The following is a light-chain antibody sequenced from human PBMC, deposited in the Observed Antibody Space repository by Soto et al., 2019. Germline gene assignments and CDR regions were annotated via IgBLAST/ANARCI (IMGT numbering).Light chain of an antibody. V-gene: IGKV3-15*01. CDR3: QQYYTTPFT. CDR2: DAS. CDR1: QSVITD. Sequence: EIVMTQSPATLSVSPGERATLSCRASQSVITDLAWYQQKPGQAPRLLIYDASTRATGIPARFSGSGSGTDFTLTISSLQAEDVALYYCQQYYTTPFTFGPGTKVDIK. J-gene: IGKJ3*01.